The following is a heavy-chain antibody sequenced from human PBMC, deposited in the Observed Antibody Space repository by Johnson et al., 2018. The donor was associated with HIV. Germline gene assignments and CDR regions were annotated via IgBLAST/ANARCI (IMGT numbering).Heavy chain of an antibody. Sequence: VQLVESGGGVVQPGRSLRLSCAASGFTFSSYAMHWVRQAPGKGLEWVAVISYDGTNKYYADSVTGRFTISRDNSKNTLYLQMNSLRAEDTAVYYCARDRDSSGYPYDAFDIWGQGTMVTVSS. D-gene: IGHD3-22*01. CDR2: ISYDGTNK. V-gene: IGHV3-30-3*01. J-gene: IGHJ3*02. CDR3: ARDRDSSGYPYDAFDI. CDR1: GFTFSSYA.